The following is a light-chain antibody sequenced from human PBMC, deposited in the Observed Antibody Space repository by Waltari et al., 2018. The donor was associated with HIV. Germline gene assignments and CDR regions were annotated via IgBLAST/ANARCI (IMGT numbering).Light chain of an antibody. Sequence: QPVLTQPPSASRSPGQRVLMSCSGTNSNIGNNFVSWFQQVPGGAPKLVIYRKDQRPSGVPARISAAKSGTSASLAITGLQSDDEAVYYWGSWDDKLSHWVFGGGTKLTV. J-gene: IGLJ3*02. CDR2: RKD. CDR1: NSNIGNNF. V-gene: IGLV1-47*01. CDR3: GSWDDKLSHWV.